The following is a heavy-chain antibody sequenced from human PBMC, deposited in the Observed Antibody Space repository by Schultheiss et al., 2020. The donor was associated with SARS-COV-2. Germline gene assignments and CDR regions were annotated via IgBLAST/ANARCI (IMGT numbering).Heavy chain of an antibody. J-gene: IGHJ6*02. CDR1: GGTFSSYA. CDR3: ARMGLGDILTGYSNHPYYYYYYGMDV. Sequence: SVKVSCKASGGTFSSYAISWVRQAPGQGLEWMGGIIPIFGTANYAQKFQGRVTITADKSTSTAYMELSSLRSEDTAVYYCARMGLGDILTGYSNHPYYYYYYGMDVWGQGTTVTVSS. D-gene: IGHD3-9*01. CDR2: IIPIFGTA. V-gene: IGHV1-69*06.